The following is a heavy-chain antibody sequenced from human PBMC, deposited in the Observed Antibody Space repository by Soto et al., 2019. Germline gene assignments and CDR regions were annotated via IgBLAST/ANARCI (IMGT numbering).Heavy chain of an antibody. D-gene: IGHD1-26*01. Sequence: EVQLLESGGGLVQPGGSLRLSCAASGFTFSSYAMRWVRQAPVKGLEWVSAISGSGGSTYYADSVKGRFTISRDNSKNTLYLQMNSLRAGETAVDYCARRGSGSYYDYWGQGTLVTVSS. J-gene: IGHJ4*02. CDR3: ARRGSGSYYDY. CDR1: GFTFSSYA. CDR2: ISGSGGST. V-gene: IGHV3-23*01.